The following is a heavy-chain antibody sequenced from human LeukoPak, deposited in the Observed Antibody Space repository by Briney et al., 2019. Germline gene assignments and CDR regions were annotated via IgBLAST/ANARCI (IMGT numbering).Heavy chain of an antibody. D-gene: IGHD2-2*02. CDR3: TTDVMGGYCSSTSCYTYNWFDP. J-gene: IGHJ5*02. Sequence: GGSLRLSCAASGFTFSNAWMSWVRQAPGKGLEWVGRIKSKTDGGTTDYAAPVKGRFTISRDDSKNTLYLQMNSLKTEDTAVYYCTTDVMGGYCSSTSCYTYNWFDPWGQGTLVTVSS. CDR1: GFTFSNAW. CDR2: IKSKTDGGTT. V-gene: IGHV3-15*01.